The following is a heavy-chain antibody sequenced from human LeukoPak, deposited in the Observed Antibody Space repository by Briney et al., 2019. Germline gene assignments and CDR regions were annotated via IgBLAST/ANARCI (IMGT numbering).Heavy chain of an antibody. D-gene: IGHD3-10*01. V-gene: IGHV3-48*01. CDR2: ISTSSLNTI. CDR3: AKAARLLWFGELFGGSDY. CDR1: GFTFSSFG. J-gene: IGHJ4*02. Sequence: GGSLRLSCAASGFTFSSFGMNWVRQAPGKGLEWISYISTSSLNTIHYADSVKGRFTISRDNSKNTLYLQMNSLRAEDTAVYYCAKAARLLWFGELFGGSDYWGQGTLVTVSS.